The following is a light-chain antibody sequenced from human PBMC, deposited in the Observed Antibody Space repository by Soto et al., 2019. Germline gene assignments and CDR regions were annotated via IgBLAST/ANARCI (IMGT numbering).Light chain of an antibody. CDR1: SGDIGSYNR. J-gene: IGLJ1*01. CDR3: CSYTRTSNHYF. Sequence: QSVLTQPASVSGSPGQSITISCTGTSGDIGSYNRVSWYQQHPGKAPKLIIYEVTDRPSGVSNRFSGSKSGNTASLTISGLQAEDEADYYCCSYTRTSNHYFFGSGTKVTVL. V-gene: IGLV2-14*01. CDR2: EVT.